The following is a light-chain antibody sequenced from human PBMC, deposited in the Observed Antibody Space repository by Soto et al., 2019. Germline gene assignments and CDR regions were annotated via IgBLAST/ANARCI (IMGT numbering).Light chain of an antibody. CDR1: QSVSSTY. CDR2: GAS. V-gene: IGKV3D-20*02. CDR3: QQRSNWPPIT. J-gene: IGKJ5*01. Sequence: EIVVTQSPRTLSLSPGERATLSCRAIQSVSSTYLIWYQQKPGQAPRLLIYGASSRATGVPDRFSGGGSGTDFTLTISRLEPEDFAVYYCQQRSNWPPITFGQGTRLEIK.